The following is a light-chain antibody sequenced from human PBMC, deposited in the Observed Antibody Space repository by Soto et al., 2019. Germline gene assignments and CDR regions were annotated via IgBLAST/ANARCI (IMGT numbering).Light chain of an antibody. V-gene: IGKV3-11*01. Sequence: EIVLTQSPATLSLSPGERATLSCRASQSVSSYLAWYQQKPGQAPRLLIYDASNRATGIPARFSGSGSGTAFTLNISSLEPEDFAVYYCHQRSNCRTFGPGTKVDIK. CDR1: QSVSSY. CDR3: HQRSNCRT. J-gene: IGKJ3*01. CDR2: DAS.